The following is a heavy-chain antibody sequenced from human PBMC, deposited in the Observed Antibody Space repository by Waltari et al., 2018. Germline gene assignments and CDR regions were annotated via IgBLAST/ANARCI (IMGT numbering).Heavy chain of an antibody. CDR1: GFTFSSYA. J-gene: IGHJ4*02. V-gene: IGHV3-30-3*01. Sequence: QVQLVESGGGVVQPGRSLRLSCAASGFTFSSYAMHWVRQAPGKGLEWGAVISYDGSNKYYADSVKGRFTISRDNSKNTLYLQMNSLRAEDTAVYYCARDSPYSSSWYYFDYWGQGTLVTVSS. CDR3: ARDSPYSSSWYYFDY. CDR2: ISYDGSNK. D-gene: IGHD6-13*01.